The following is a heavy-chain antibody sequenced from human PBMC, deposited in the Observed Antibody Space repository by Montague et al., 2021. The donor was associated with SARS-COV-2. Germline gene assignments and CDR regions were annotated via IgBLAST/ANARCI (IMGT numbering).Heavy chain of an antibody. Sequence: CAISGDSVSRNRAAWNWIRQSPSRGLEWLGRTYYRSKWYNDYAVSVKSRITNNPDTSKNQISLQLNSVTPEDTAVYYCSTTSASTDYWGQGTLVTVSS. J-gene: IGHJ4*02. V-gene: IGHV6-1*01. CDR2: TYYRSKWYN. D-gene: IGHD1-1*01. CDR1: GDSVSRNRAA. CDR3: STTSASTDY.